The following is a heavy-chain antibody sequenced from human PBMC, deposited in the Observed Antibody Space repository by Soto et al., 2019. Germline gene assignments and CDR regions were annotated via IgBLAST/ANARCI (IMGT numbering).Heavy chain of an antibody. CDR2: ISGSGDST. D-gene: IGHD6-13*01. Sequence: EVQLLESGGGLVQPGGSLRLSCAASGFTFSSYAMNWVRQAPGKGLEWVSVISGSGDSTYYADSVKGRFTISRDKSKNTLYLQMNSLGAEDTAVYYCAKRSSSWVFDYWGQGTLVTVSS. V-gene: IGHV3-23*01. J-gene: IGHJ4*02. CDR1: GFTFSSYA. CDR3: AKRSSSWVFDY.